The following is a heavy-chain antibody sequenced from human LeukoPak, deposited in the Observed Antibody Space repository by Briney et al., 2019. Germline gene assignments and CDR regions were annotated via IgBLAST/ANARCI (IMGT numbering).Heavy chain of an antibody. V-gene: IGHV4-61*02. J-gene: IGHJ4*02. CDR1: GGSISSGSYY. D-gene: IGHD6-13*01. CDR2: IYTSGDT. CDR3: ARDELYSSSWSPFDY. Sequence: PSETLSLTCTVSGGSISSGSYYWRWLRQPAGKGLEWIGRIYTSGDTNYNPSLKSRVTISVDTSKNQFSLKLSSVTAADTAVYYCARDELYSSSWSPFDYWGQGTLVTVSS.